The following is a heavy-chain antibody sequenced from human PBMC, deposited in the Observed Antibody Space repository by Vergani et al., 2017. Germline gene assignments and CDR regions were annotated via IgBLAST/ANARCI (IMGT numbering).Heavy chain of an antibody. Sequence: QVQLQQWGAGLLTPSETLSLTCGVHGGSFSVYYWSWIRQSPGKGLEWIGAINDIGTTNYNPSLRSRVTISVDTSKTPFSLRLNSVTAADTAVYFCARFRGPDIVGTAFDHWAQGTLVTVSS. CDR2: INDIGTT. D-gene: IGHD5-12*01. CDR1: GGSFSVYY. V-gene: IGHV4-34*01. J-gene: IGHJ4*02. CDR3: ARFRGPDIVGTAFDH.